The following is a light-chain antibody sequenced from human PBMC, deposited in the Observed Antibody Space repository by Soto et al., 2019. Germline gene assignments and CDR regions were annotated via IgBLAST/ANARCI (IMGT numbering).Light chain of an antibody. V-gene: IGLV2-23*02. Sequence: ALTQPASVSGSPGQSITISCTGTSSDVGRYNFVSWYQQHPGKVPKVMIYEVTKRPSGVSNRFSGSKSGNTAFLTISGLQAEDEADYYCCSDAGSGVYVFGTGTKVTV. CDR3: CSDAGSGVYV. CDR1: SSDVGRYNF. CDR2: EVT. J-gene: IGLJ1*01.